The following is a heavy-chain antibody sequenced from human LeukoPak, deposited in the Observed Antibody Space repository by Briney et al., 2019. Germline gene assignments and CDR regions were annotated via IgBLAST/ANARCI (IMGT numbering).Heavy chain of an antibody. CDR2: INPNSGGT. Sequence: ASVKVSCKASGYTFTGYYMHWVRQAPGQGLEWMGWINPNSGGTNYAQKFQGRVTMTRDTSISTAYMELSRLRSDDTAVYYCARVRDCISTSCSASLDYWGQGTLVTVSS. CDR1: GYTFTGYY. D-gene: IGHD2-2*01. J-gene: IGHJ4*02. V-gene: IGHV1-2*02. CDR3: ARVRDCISTSCSASLDY.